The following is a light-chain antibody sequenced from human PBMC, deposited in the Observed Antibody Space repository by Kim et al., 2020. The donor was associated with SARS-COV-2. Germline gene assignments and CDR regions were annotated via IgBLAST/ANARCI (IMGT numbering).Light chain of an antibody. CDR3: NSRDSSSNHLLYV. Sequence: GQTVRTTCQGDGRRSNYASWYQQKPGQAPVLVIYGKNNRPSGIPDRFSGSSSGNTASLTITGAQAEDEADYYCNSRDSSSNHLLYVFGTGTKVTVL. J-gene: IGLJ1*01. CDR2: GKN. CDR1: GRRSNY. V-gene: IGLV3-19*01.